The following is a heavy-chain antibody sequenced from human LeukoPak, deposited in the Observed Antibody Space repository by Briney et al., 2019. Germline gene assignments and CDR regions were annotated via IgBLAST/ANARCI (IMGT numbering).Heavy chain of an antibody. CDR3: ARIRDTSMGKFDY. V-gene: IGHV1-2*02. Sequence: ASVTVSCTASGYTFTAFFMHWVRQAPGQGLEWMGWINPNSGGTNYAQKFQGRVTMTRDTSISTAYMELSRLRSDDTAVYYCARIRDTSMGKFDYWGQGTLVTVSS. CDR1: GYTFTAFF. J-gene: IGHJ4*02. CDR2: INPNSGGT. D-gene: IGHD5-18*01.